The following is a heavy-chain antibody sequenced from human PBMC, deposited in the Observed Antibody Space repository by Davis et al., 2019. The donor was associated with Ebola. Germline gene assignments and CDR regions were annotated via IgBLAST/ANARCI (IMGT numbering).Heavy chain of an antibody. CDR2: LYPGDSHA. V-gene: IGHV5-51*01. J-gene: IGHJ4*02. D-gene: IGHD1-26*01. CDR1: GYTFTDFW. CDR3: ARLSGSYYTGGVDY. Sequence: PGGSLRLSCKGSGYTFTDFWLGWVRQMPGKGLEWMGVLYPGDSHAIYSPSFQGQVTISADTSISTAYLEWSSLKASDTAIYYCARLSGSYYTGGVDYWGQGTLVTVSS.